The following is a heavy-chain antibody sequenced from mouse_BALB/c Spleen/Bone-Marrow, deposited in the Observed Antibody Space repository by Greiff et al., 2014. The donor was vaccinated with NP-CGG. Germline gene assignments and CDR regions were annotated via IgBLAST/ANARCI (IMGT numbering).Heavy chain of an antibody. D-gene: IGHD2-14*01. CDR3: AREEGYDEGEYFDV. V-gene: IGHV1-18*01. J-gene: IGHJ1*01. Sequence: LMESGPELVKPGASMKISCKASGYSFTGYTMNWVKQSHGKNLEWIGLINPYNGGTSYNQKFKGKATLTVDKSSSTAYMELLSLTSEDSAVYYCAREEGYDEGEYFDVWGAGTTVTVSS. CDR2: INPYNGGT. CDR1: GYSFTGYT.